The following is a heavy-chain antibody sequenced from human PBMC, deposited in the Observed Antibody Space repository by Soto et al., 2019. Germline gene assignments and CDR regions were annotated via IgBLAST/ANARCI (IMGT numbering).Heavy chain of an antibody. V-gene: IGHV1-2*04. CDR1: GYTFTGYY. CDR2: INPNSGGT. CDR3: TLGYCASTSCYVGQQTWFDR. D-gene: IGHD2-2*01. Sequence: QVPLVQSGAEVKKPGASVKVSCKASGYTFTGYYMHWVRQAPGQGLEWMGWINPNSGGTNYAQKFQGWVTMTRDTSISTAYMELSRLRSDDTAVYSCTLGYCASTSCYVGQQTWFDRWGQGTLVTVSS. J-gene: IGHJ5*02.